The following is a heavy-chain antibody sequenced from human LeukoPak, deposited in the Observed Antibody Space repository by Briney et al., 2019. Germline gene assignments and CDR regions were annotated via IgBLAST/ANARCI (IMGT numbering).Heavy chain of an antibody. D-gene: IGHD3-10*01. CDR2: IIPIFGTA. J-gene: IGHJ4*02. Sequence: SVKVSCKASGGTFSSYAISWVRQAPGQGLEWMGGIIPIFGTANYAQKFQGRVTITTDESTSTAYMELSSLRSEDTAVYYCARDRGVPGGFFYWGQGTLVTVSS. CDR1: GGTFSSYA. CDR3: ARDRGVPGGFFY. V-gene: IGHV1-69*05.